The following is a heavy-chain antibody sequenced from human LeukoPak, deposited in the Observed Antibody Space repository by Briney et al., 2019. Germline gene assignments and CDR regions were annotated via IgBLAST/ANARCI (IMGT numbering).Heavy chain of an antibody. CDR2: IYPGDSDT. V-gene: IGHV5-51*01. J-gene: IGHJ2*01. CDR3: ARRTISDDWYFDL. Sequence: GESLKISCKGSGYSFSSHWIGWVRQMPGKGLEWMGIIYPGDSDTRYSPSFQGQVTISVDKSISTAYLQWSSLKASDTAMFYCARRTISDDWYFDLWGRGTLVTVSS. CDR1: GYSFSSHW. D-gene: IGHD3-9*01.